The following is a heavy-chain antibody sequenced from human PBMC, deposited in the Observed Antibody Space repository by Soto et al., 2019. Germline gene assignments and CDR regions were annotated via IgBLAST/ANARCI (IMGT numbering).Heavy chain of an antibody. CDR3: ANLDFTFGSIDVFDL. J-gene: IGHJ3*01. Sequence: PGESLKISCQGSGYTFSDYRLSWVRQMPGKGLEWLGTIDSSDSYITYSPSFQGHVTISADKSINTAFLRWTSLKSSDSAIYHCANLDFTFGSIDVFDLWGQGTMVTVSS. CDR2: IDSSDSYI. CDR1: GYTFSDYR. V-gene: IGHV5-10-1*01. D-gene: IGHD3-3*01.